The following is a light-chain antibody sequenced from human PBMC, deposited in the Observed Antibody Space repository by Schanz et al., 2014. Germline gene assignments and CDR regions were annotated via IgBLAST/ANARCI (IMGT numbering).Light chain of an antibody. CDR2: EDS. V-gene: IGLV2-14*02. CDR1: SSDVGSYNL. Sequence: QSVLTQPASVSGSPGQSITISCTGTSSDVGSYNLVSWYQQHPGKAPKLMIYEDSKRPSGVSNRFSGSKSGNTASLTVSGLQAEDEADYYCSSYAGSDNVVFGGGTKLTVL. CDR3: SSYAGSDNVV. J-gene: IGLJ2*01.